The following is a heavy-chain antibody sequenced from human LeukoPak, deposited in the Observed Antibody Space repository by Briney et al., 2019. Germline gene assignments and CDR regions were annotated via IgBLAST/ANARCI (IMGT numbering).Heavy chain of an antibody. CDR1: GFTVRSTY. Sequence: GGSLRLSCAASGFTVRSTYMSWVRQAPGKGLEWVSGISAGGGSTYYADSVKGRFTISRDNSRTTLYLQMNYLRADDTALYYCAKTRIYYSDGNGVYYLDMWGQGTLVTVSS. V-gene: IGHV3-23*01. CDR2: ISAGGGST. J-gene: IGHJ4*02. CDR3: AKTRIYYSDGNGVYYLDM. D-gene: IGHD3-22*01.